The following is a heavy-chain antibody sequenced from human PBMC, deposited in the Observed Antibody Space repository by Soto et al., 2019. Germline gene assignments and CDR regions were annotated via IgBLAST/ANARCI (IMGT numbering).Heavy chain of an antibody. V-gene: IGHV3-30*18. Sequence: QVQLVESGGGVVQPGRSLRLSCAASGFTFSSYGMHWVRQAPGKGLEWVAVISYDGSNKYYADSVKGRFTISRDNSKNTLYLQMNSLRAEDTAVYYCAKSLRFLEWLFTLTPDYWGQGTLVTVSS. CDR1: GFTFSSYG. J-gene: IGHJ4*02. D-gene: IGHD3-3*01. CDR3: AKSLRFLEWLFTLTPDY. CDR2: ISYDGSNK.